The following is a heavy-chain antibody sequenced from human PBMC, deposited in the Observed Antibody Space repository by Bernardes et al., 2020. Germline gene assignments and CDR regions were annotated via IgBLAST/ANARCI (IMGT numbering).Heavy chain of an antibody. D-gene: IGHD2-15*01. Sequence: GGSLRLSCAASGFTFSSYSMNWVRQAPGKGLEWVSSISSSSYIYYADSVKGRFTISRDNAKNSLYLQMNSLRAEDTAVYYCARGDIVVVVAADSEYYFDYWGQGTLVTVSS. CDR1: GFTFSSYS. CDR2: ISSSSYI. V-gene: IGHV3-21*01. CDR3: ARGDIVVVVAADSEYYFDY. J-gene: IGHJ4*02.